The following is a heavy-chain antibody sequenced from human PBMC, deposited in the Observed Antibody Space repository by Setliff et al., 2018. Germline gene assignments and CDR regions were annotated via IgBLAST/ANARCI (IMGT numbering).Heavy chain of an antibody. CDR2: INPNSGGT. J-gene: IGHJ4*02. D-gene: IGHD2-15*01. CDR3: IVNMVRPVTGLDS. V-gene: IGHV1-2*02. Sequence: ASVKVSCKPSGYTFAGYYIHWVRQAPGQGLEWMGWINPNSGGTKYAQKFQGRVTMTTDTSTGTAYMELSGLTSADPAIYYCIVNMVRPVTGLDSWGPGTLVTVSS. CDR1: GYTFAGYY.